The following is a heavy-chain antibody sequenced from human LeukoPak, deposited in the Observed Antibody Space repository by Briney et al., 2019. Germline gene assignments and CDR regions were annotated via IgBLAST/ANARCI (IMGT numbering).Heavy chain of an antibody. V-gene: IGHV3-43*01. CDR1: GFTFEAYN. CDR2: ISRDASRT. J-gene: IGHJ4*02. CDR3: ARDKECNYGHAFDQ. D-gene: IGHD3-10*01. Sequence: GGCLRLSCAAAGFTFEAYNMQWVRQAPGKGLEWVSLISRDASRTYYADSVKGRFTISRDKDKNSLYLQMNSLTTDDTALYYCARDKECNYGHAFDQWGQGTLVTVSS.